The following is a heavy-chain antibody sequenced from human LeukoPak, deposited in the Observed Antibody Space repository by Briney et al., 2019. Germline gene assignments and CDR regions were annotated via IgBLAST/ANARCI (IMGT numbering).Heavy chain of an antibody. CDR3: ARDRGADYYYDSSAYDYPYYFDY. J-gene: IGHJ4*02. CDR2: ISSTSSTI. CDR1: VFTFSTYS. D-gene: IGHD3-22*01. Sequence: GGSLRLSCAASVFTFSTYSMNWVRQAPGKGLEWISYISSTSSTIYYADSVKGRFTISRDNAKDSLYLQMNSLRNEDTAVYYCARDRGADYYYDSSAYDYPYYFDYWGQGTLVTVSS. V-gene: IGHV3-48*02.